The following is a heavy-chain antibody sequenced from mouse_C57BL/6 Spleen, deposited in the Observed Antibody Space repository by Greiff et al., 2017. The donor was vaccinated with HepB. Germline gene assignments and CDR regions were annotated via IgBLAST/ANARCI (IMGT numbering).Heavy chain of an antibody. CDR3: TRWELLAFDV. Sequence: VQLQQSGAGLVRPGASVTLSCKASGYTFTDYEMHWVKQTPVHGLEWIGAIDPETGGTAYNQKFKGKAILTADKSSSTAYMELRSLTSEDSAVYYCTRWELLAFDVWGTGTTVTVSS. D-gene: IGHD1-1*01. J-gene: IGHJ1*03. CDR2: IDPETGGT. CDR1: GYTFTDYE. V-gene: IGHV1-15*01.